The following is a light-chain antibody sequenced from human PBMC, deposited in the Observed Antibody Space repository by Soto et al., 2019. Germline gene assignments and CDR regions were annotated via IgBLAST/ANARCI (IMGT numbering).Light chain of an antibody. V-gene: IGLV4-69*01. CDR1: SGHSNYA. J-gene: IGLJ2*01. CDR3: QTWGTGFEL. Sequence: QPVLTQSPSASASLGASVKLTCTLSSGHSNYAIAWHQQQPQKGPRYLMKVDSDGSHIKGDGIPDRFSGSSSGAERYLTISSLQSEDEADYYCQTWGTGFELIGGGTKLTVL. CDR2: VDSDGSH.